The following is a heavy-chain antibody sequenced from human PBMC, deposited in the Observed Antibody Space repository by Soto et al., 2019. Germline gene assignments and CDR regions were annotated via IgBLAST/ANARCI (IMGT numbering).Heavy chain of an antibody. J-gene: IGHJ5*02. Sequence: ASVKVSCKASGYTFTSYGISWARQAPGQGLEWMGWISAYNGNTNYAQKLQGRVTMTTDTSTSTAYMELRSLRSDDTAVYYCAIFKYYDFWSGYPYWFDPWGQGTLVTVSS. D-gene: IGHD3-3*01. CDR1: GYTFTSYG. CDR2: ISAYNGNT. V-gene: IGHV1-18*01. CDR3: AIFKYYDFWSGYPYWFDP.